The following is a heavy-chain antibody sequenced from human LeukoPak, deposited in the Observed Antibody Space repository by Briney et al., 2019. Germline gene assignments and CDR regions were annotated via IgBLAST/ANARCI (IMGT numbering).Heavy chain of an antibody. J-gene: IGHJ4*02. CDR3: ARGYGGNSDYFDY. Sequence: SETLSLTCTVSGGSISSGGYYWSWIRQHPGKGLEWIGYIYHSGSTYYDPSLKSRVTISVDRSKNQFSLKLSSVTAADTAVYYCARGYGGNSDYFDYWGQGTLVTVSS. V-gene: IGHV4-30-2*01. CDR1: GGSISSGGYY. D-gene: IGHD4-23*01. CDR2: IYHSGST.